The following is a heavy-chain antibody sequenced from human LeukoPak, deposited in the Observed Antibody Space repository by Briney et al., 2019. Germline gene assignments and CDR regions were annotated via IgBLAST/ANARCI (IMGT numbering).Heavy chain of an antibody. CDR2: IYYSGST. Sequence: KPSETLSLTCTVSGGSISSSSYYWGWIRQPPGKGLEWIGSIYYSGSTYYNPSLKSRVTISVDTSKNQFSLKLSSVTAADTAVYYCARDDSSGYYPDAFDIWGQGTMVTVSS. V-gene: IGHV4-39*07. J-gene: IGHJ3*02. CDR1: GGSISSSSYY. CDR3: ARDDSSGYYPDAFDI. D-gene: IGHD3-22*01.